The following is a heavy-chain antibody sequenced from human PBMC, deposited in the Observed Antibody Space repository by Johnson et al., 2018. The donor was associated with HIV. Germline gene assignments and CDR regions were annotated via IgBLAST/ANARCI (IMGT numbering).Heavy chain of an antibody. Sequence: VQLVESGGGLVQPGGSLRLSCTASGFTFSSYGMHWVRQAPGKGLEWVSVIYSGGGTSSADSVRGRFIISRDNSKNTLFLQMNSLRVEDTAVYYCARLKNGAFDIWGQGTMVTVSS. J-gene: IGHJ3*02. CDR1: GFTFSSYG. V-gene: IGHV3-66*01. CDR3: ARLKNGAFDI. CDR2: IYSGGGT. D-gene: IGHD2-8*01.